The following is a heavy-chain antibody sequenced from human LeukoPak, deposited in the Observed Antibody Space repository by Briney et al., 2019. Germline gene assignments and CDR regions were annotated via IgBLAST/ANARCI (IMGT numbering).Heavy chain of an antibody. D-gene: IGHD5-18*01. J-gene: IGHJ4*02. CDR2: IKQDGSEK. CDR3: ARDSRGYSYGYPFDY. V-gene: IGHV3-7*01. Sequence: GGSLRLSCAASGFTVSSNYMSWVRQAPGKGLEWVATIKQDGSEKYYVDSVKGRFTISRDNAKNSLYLQMNSLRAEDTAVYYCARDSRGYSYGYPFDYWGQGTLVTVSS. CDR1: GFTVSSNY.